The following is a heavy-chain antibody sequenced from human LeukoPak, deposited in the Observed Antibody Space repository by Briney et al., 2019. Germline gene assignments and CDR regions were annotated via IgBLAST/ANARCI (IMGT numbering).Heavy chain of an antibody. CDR1: GITFSNYW. CDR2: IYSGGNT. Sequence: PGGSLRLSCTASGITFSNYWMHWVRQAPGKGPEWVSIIYSGGNTFYADSVKGRFTISRDSSKNTLFLQMISLRAEDTAVYYCARDHITMIRGVSYYYYGMDVWGQGTTVTVSS. J-gene: IGHJ6*02. CDR3: ARDHITMIRGVSYYYYGMDV. D-gene: IGHD3-10*01. V-gene: IGHV3-53*01.